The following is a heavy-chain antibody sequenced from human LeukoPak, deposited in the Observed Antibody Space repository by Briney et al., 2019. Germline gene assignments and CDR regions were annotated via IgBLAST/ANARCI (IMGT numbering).Heavy chain of an antibody. CDR1: GFTFSNYW. V-gene: IGHV3-7*01. CDR3: AKDQSDYYDSSGLDY. Sequence: GGSLRLSCAASGFTFSNYWMSWVRQAPGTGLEWVANIRQDGGEKYYVESVKGRFTISRDNAKNSLYLQMNSLRGEDTAVYYCAKDQSDYYDSSGLDYWGQGTLVTVSS. D-gene: IGHD3-22*01. CDR2: IRQDGGEK. J-gene: IGHJ4*02.